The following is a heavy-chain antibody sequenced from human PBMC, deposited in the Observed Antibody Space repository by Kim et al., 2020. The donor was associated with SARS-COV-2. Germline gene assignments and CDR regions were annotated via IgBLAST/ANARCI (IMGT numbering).Heavy chain of an antibody. V-gene: IGHV3-30*04. CDR2: ISYDGSNK. D-gene: IGHD5-18*01. CDR3: AREKNSYGHYYYYYYGMDV. Sequence: GGFLRLSCAASGFTFSSYAMHWVRQAPGKGLEWVAVISYDGSNKYYADSVKGRFTISRDNSKNTLYLQMNSLRAEDTAVYYCAREKNSYGHYYYYYYGMDVWGQGTTVTVSS. J-gene: IGHJ6*02. CDR1: GFTFSSYA.